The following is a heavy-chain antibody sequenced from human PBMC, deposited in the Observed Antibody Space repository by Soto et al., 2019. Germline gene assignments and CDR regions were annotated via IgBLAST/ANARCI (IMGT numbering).Heavy chain of an antibody. D-gene: IGHD5-12*01. J-gene: IGHJ4*02. V-gene: IGHV4-34*01. CDR2: INHSGST. Sequence: VQLQQWGAGLLKPSETLSLTCAVYGGSFSGYYWSWIRQPPGKGLEWIGEINHSGSTNYSPSLKSRVTIAVDTSMNHFSLKLSSVTAPDTAVYFCARGGSVGYVYWGQGTLVTVSS. CDR1: GGSFSGYY. CDR3: ARGGSVGYVY.